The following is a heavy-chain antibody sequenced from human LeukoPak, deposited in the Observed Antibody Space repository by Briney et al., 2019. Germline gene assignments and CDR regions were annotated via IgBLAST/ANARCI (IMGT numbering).Heavy chain of an antibody. D-gene: IGHD6-19*01. J-gene: IGHJ4*02. CDR1: GFTFSSYG. Sequence: PGRSLRLSCAASGFTFSSYGMQWVRQAPGKGLEWVAVMWSDGSTNYYADSVKGRFTTSRNNSKSTVYLQMNSLRAEDTAVYYCAREEVGAVAGRFDFWGQGTLVTVSS. CDR2: MWSDGSTN. CDR3: AREEVGAVAGRFDF. V-gene: IGHV3-33*01.